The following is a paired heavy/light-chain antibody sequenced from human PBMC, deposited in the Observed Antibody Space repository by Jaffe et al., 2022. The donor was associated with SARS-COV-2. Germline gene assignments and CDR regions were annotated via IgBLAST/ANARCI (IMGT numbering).Light chain of an antibody. CDR3: CSYAGSYSFV. V-gene: IGLV2-11*01. CDR2: DVS. CDR1: SSDVDGYDY. Sequence: QSALTQPRSVSGSPGQSVTISCTGSSSDVDGYDYVSWFQQYPGKAPKVMIYDVSKRPSGVPDRFSGSKSGDTASLTISGLQTEDEAEYYCCSYAGSYSFVFGTGTKVTVL. J-gene: IGLJ1*01.
Heavy chain of an antibody. Sequence: QVHLVESGGGVVQPGRSLRLSCAVSGFFFNNFGMHWVRQAPGKGLEWVAILSYDGSKKYYTDSVKGRFTISRDNSKNTVYLQMNSLRVDDTAMYYCAKARGVLWFESSLSPDYWGQGTLVTVSS. D-gene: IGHD3-10*01. CDR3: AKARGVLWFESSLSPDY. V-gene: IGHV3-30*18. CDR1: GFFFNNFG. CDR2: LSYDGSKK. J-gene: IGHJ4*02.